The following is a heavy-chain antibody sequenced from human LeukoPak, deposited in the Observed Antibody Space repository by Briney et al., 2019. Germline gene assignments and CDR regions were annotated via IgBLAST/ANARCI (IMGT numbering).Heavy chain of an antibody. CDR1: GGSISGYY. V-gene: IGHV4-4*07. CDR3: ARIWFGEDPNFDY. D-gene: IGHD3-10*01. J-gene: IGHJ4*02. Sequence: PSETLSLTCAVSGGSISGYYWSWIRQPAGKGLEWIGRIYTSGTSNYNPSLKSRVTISVDTSKNQFSLKLSSVTAADTAVYYCARIWFGEDPNFDYWGQGTLVTVSS. CDR2: IYTSGTS.